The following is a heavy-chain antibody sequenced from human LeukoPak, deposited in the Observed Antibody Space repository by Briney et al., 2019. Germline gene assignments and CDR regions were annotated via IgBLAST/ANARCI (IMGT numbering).Heavy chain of an antibody. Sequence: SETLSLTCTVSGGSISSHYWSWIRQPPGKGLEWIGYIYYSGSTNYNPSLKSRVTISVDTSKNQFSLKLSSVTAADTAVYYCARVVSFGYYYYYMDVWGKGTTVTVSS. D-gene: IGHD3-16*01. CDR2: IYYSGST. CDR1: GGSISSHY. V-gene: IGHV4-59*11. J-gene: IGHJ6*03. CDR3: ARVVSFGYYYYYMDV.